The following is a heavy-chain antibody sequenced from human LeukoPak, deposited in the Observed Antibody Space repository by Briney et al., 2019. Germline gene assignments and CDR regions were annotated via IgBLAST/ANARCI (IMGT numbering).Heavy chain of an antibody. CDR3: ARAPNLYYDYVWGGDYYFDY. D-gene: IGHD3-16*01. CDR2: TYYRSKWYN. CDR1: GDSVSSNSAA. V-gene: IGHV6-1*01. Sequence: SQTLSLTCAISGDSVSSNSAAWNWIRQSPSRGLEWLGRTYYRSKWYNDYAVSVKSRITINPDTSKNQFSLQLNSVTPEDTAVYYWARAPNLYYDYVWGGDYYFDYWGQGTLVTVSS. J-gene: IGHJ4*02.